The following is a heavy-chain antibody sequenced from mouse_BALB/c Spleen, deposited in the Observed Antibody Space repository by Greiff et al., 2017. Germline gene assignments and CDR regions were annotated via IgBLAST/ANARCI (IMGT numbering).Heavy chain of an antibody. CDR2: ISSGGSYT. V-gene: IGHV5-6*01. J-gene: IGHJ3*01. CDR3: ARSTMITTAWFAY. Sequence: EVHLVESGGDLVKPGGSLKLSCAASGFTFSSYGMSWVRQTPDKRLEWVATISSGGSYTYYPDSVKGRFTISRDNAKNTLYLQMSSLKSEDTAMYYCARSTMITTAWFAYWGQGTLVTVSA. D-gene: IGHD2-4*01. CDR1: GFTFSSYG.